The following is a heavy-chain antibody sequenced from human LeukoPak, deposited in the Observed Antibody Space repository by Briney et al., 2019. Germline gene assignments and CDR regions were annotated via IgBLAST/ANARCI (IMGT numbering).Heavy chain of an antibody. J-gene: IGHJ4*02. Sequence: SETLSLTCAVSGYSISSGYYWGWIRQPPGKGLEGIGSIYHSGGTYYNPSLNSRVTISVATSKNQFSLKLSSVTAADTAVYYCARPSIAARSFFDYWGQGTLVTVSS. D-gene: IGHD6-6*01. V-gene: IGHV4-38-2*01. CDR2: IYHSGGT. CDR3: ARPSIAARSFFDY. CDR1: GYSISSGYY.